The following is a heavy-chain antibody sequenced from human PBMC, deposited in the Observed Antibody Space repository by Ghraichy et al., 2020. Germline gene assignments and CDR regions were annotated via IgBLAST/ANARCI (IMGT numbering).Heavy chain of an antibody. CDR2: TSADNGNT. CDR1: GYTFAIYV. CDR3: ARDPPTRYYMDV. J-gene: IGHJ6*03. D-gene: IGHD4-17*01. V-gene: IGHV1-18*01. Sequence: ASVKVSCKASGYTFAIYVISWVRQAPGQGLEWMGLTSADNGNTNYAQKFQGRVTMTTDTSTSTAYMELTSLRSDDTAVYYCARDPPTRYYMDVWGKGTTVSVSS.